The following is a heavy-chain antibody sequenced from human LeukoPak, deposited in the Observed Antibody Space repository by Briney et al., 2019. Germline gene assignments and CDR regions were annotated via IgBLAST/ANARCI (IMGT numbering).Heavy chain of an antibody. D-gene: IGHD3-10*01. CDR2: IKQDGSEK. CDR3: AKDISRTGSGSYYSGYFDY. V-gene: IGHV3-7*03. Sequence: GGSLRLSCAASGFTFNSYWMSWVRQAPGKGLEWVANIKQDGSEKYYVDSVKGRFTISRDNAKNSLYLQMNSLRAEDTALYYCAKDISRTGSGSYYSGYFDYWGQGTLVTVSS. CDR1: GFTFNSYW. J-gene: IGHJ4*02.